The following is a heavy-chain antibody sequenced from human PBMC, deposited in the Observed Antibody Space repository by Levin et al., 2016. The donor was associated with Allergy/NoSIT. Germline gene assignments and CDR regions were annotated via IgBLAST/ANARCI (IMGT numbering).Heavy chain of an antibody. V-gene: IGHV1-18*01. CDR2: ISAYNGNT. Sequence: ASVKVSCKASGYTFTSYGISWVRQAPGQGLEWMGWISAYNGNTNYAQKLQGRVTMTTDTSTSTAYMELRSLRSDDTAVYYCARCERKLITGTTLTSTGEIDYWGQGTLVTVSS. CDR1: GYTFTSYG. J-gene: IGHJ4*02. D-gene: IGHD1-7*01. CDR3: ARCERKLITGTTLTSTGEIDY.